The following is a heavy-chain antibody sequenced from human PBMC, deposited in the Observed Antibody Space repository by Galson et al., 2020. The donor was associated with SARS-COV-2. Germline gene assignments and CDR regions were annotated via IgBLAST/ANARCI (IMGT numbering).Heavy chain of an antibody. CDR2: ISYDGSNK. Sequence: GGSLRLSCAASGFTFSSYAMHWVRQAPGKGLEWVAVISYDGSNKYYADSVKGRFTISRDNSKNTLYLQMNSLRAEDTAVYYCASPRRDYSSSSGSCDYWGQGTLGTVSS. D-gene: IGHD6-6*01. V-gene: IGHV3-30*04. J-gene: IGHJ4*02. CDR3: ASPRRDYSSSSGSCDY. CDR1: GFTFSSYA.